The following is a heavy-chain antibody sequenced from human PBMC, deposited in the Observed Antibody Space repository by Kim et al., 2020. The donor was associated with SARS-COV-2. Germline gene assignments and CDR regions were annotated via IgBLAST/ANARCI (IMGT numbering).Heavy chain of an antibody. J-gene: IGHJ4*02. V-gene: IGHV3-23*01. Sequence: PDAVKGRFPISRDNSTHTLYLQLNSLRAEDTAVYYCAIVASKLRFLNFEYWGQGTLVTVSP. D-gene: IGHD3-3*01. CDR3: AIVASKLRFLNFEY.